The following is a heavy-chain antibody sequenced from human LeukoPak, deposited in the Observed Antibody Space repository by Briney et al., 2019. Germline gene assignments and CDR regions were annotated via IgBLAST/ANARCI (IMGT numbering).Heavy chain of an antibody. Sequence: PGGSLRLSCAASGLTFSSYGMHWVRQAPGKGLEWVAVIWYDGSNKYYADSVKGRFTISRDNSKNTLYLQMNSLRAEDTAVYYCAKGATYYYGSGSYSFDAFDIWGQGTMVTVSS. CDR1: GLTFSSYG. J-gene: IGHJ3*02. D-gene: IGHD3-10*01. V-gene: IGHV3-33*06. CDR2: IWYDGSNK. CDR3: AKGATYYYGSGSYSFDAFDI.